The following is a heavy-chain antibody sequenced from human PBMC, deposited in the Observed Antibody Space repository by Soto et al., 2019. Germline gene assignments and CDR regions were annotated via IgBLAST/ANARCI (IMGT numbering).Heavy chain of an antibody. V-gene: IGHV4-59*08. CDR3: ARRYGSAIDY. D-gene: IGHD1-26*01. CDR2: IYYSGST. Sequence: PSATLSLTCTVSGGTISSWYWSWIRQPPGKGLEWIGYIYYSGSTNCNPSLKSRVTISVDTSKNQFSLKLSSVTAADTAVYYCARRYGSAIDYWGQGTLVTVS. CDR1: GGTISSWY. J-gene: IGHJ4*02.